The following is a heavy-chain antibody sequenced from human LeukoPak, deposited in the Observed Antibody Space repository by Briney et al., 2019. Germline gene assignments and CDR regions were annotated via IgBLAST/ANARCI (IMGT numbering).Heavy chain of an antibody. CDR3: ARHANFWFDP. Sequence: SETLSLTCAVSGYSLSSGYYWGWIRQPPGKGLEWIGSIYHSGSTYYNPSLKSPVTISVDTSKNQFSLQLSSVSAADRAVYYCARHANFWFDPWGQGTLVTVSS. V-gene: IGHV4-38-2*01. J-gene: IGHJ5*02. CDR1: GYSLSSGYY. CDR2: IYHSGST.